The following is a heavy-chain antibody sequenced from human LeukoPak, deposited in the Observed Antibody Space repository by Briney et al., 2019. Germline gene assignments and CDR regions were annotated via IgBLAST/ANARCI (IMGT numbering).Heavy chain of an antibody. V-gene: IGHV4-59*08. CDR1: GGSTSTYY. J-gene: IGHJ4*02. CDR3: AGTMKLGDGSGTYFAFDY. Sequence: SETLSLTCTVSGGSTSTYYWSWIRQPPGKGLEWIGFIYYRGTTNYNPSLKSRVTISVDTSKNQFSLKLRSVTAADTAVYYSAGTMKLGDGSGTYFAFDYWGQGTLVTVSS. D-gene: IGHD3-10*01. CDR2: IYYRGTT.